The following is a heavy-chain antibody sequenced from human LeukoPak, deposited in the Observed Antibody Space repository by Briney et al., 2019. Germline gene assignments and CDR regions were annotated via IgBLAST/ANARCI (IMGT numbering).Heavy chain of an antibody. V-gene: IGHV4-61*01. Sequence: PSETLSLTCTVSGGSVSSGSYYWSWIRQPPGKGLEWIGYIYYSGSTNYNPSLKSRVTISVDTSKNQFSLKLSSVTAADTAVYYCARSERSGGSGSWDRGCLDYWGQGTLVTVSS. CDR1: GGSVSSGSYY. CDR3: ARSERSGGSGSWDRGCLDY. CDR2: IYYSGST. J-gene: IGHJ4*02. D-gene: IGHD3-10*01.